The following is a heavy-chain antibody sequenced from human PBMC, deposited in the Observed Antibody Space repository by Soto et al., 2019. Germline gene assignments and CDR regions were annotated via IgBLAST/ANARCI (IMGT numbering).Heavy chain of an antibody. CDR2: ISNSGGST. CDR3: ARGGGSNWFDP. J-gene: IGHJ5*02. V-gene: IGHV3-23*01. Sequence: EVQLLDSGGGLVQPGGSLRLSCAASGFTFSNYAMTWVRQAPGKGLEWVSAISNSGGSTYYADSVKGRFTISRDNSKNTLYLQMNSLRAEYTAVYYCARGGGSNWFDPWGQGTLVTVSS. CDR1: GFTFSNYA. D-gene: IGHD5-12*01.